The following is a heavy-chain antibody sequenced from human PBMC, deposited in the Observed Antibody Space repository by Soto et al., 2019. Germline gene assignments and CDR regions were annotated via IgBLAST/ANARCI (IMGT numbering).Heavy chain of an antibody. V-gene: IGHV3-49*03. CDR3: TRDWSGWYDYYGMDV. Sequence: GGSLRLSCTASGFTFGDYAMSWFRQAPGKGLEWVGFIRSKAYGGTTEYAASVKGRFTISRDDSKSIAYLQMNSLKTEDTAVYYCTRDWSGWYDYYGMDVWGQGTTVTVSS. CDR1: GFTFGDYA. J-gene: IGHJ6*02. D-gene: IGHD3-3*01. CDR2: IRSKAYGGTT.